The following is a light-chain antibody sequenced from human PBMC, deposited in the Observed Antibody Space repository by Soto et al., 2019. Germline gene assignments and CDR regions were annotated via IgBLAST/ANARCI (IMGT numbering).Light chain of an antibody. V-gene: IGKV1-8*01. Sequence: AIRMTQSPSSLSASTGDRVTITCRASQGISSDLAWYQQKPGKAPKLLIYAASTLQSGVPSRFSGSGSGTDFTLTISCLQSEDFETYYCQQYYSYPRTFGQGTKVDIX. CDR1: QGISSD. CDR3: QQYYSYPRT. CDR2: AAS. J-gene: IGKJ1*01.